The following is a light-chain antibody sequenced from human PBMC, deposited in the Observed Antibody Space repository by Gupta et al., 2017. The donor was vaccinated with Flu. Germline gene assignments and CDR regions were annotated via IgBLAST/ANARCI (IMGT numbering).Light chain of an antibody. CDR1: TSNIGSNF. V-gene: IGLV1-51*01. CDR2: DND. CDR3: GTWDNRLNVWM. J-gene: IGLJ3*02. Sequence: STSNIGSNFVSWYQQLPGTAPKLLIYDNDQRPSGIPDRFSGPKSGTSATLGITGLQTGDEADYYCGTWDNRLNVWMFGGGTKLTVL.